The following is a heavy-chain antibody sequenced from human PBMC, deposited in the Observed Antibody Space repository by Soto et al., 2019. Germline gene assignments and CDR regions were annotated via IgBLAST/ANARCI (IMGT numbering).Heavy chain of an antibody. CDR3: EKEAWYDRAFDI. Sequence: PGGSLRLSCAASGVTFSSYAMSWVRQAPGKGLEWVSAISGSGGSAYYADSGKGRFTISRDNSKNTLYLQMNSLRAEDTAVYYCEKEAWYDRAFDIWGKGKRGTGSS. V-gene: IGHV3-23*01. CDR2: ISGSGGSA. CDR1: GVTFSSYA. D-gene: IGHD3-10*02. J-gene: IGHJ3*02.